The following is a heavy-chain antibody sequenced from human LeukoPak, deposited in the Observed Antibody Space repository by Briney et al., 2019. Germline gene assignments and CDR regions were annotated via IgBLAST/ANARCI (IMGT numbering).Heavy chain of an antibody. Sequence: SETLSLTCTVSGGSISSYHWSWIRQPPGKGLEWIGYIYYSGSTNYNPSLKSRVTISLDTSKNQFSLKVSSVAAADTAVYYCARHSSGYLSYFDYWGQGTLVPVSS. CDR3: ARHSSGYLSYFDY. CDR1: GGSISSYH. D-gene: IGHD3-22*01. CDR2: IYYSGST. J-gene: IGHJ4*02. V-gene: IGHV4-59*08.